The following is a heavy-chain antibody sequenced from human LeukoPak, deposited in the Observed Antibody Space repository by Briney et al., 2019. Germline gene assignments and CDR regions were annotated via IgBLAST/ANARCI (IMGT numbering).Heavy chain of an antibody. J-gene: IGHJ4*02. CDR2: INPSGGST. CDR1: GYTFTSYY. CDR3: ARGHYYGSGSYPAYYFDY. Sequence: ASVKVSCKASGYTFTSYYMHWVRQAPGQGLEWMGIINPSGGSTSYAQKFQGRVTMTRDTSTSTVYMELSSLRSEDTAVYYCARGHYYGSGSYPAYYFDYWGQGTLVTVS. V-gene: IGHV1-46*01. D-gene: IGHD3-10*01.